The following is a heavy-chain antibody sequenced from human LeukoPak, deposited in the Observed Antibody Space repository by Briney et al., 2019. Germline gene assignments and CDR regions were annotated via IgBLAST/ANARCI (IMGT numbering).Heavy chain of an antibody. V-gene: IGHV3-23*01. J-gene: IGHJ4*02. CDR2: ISGSGGST. CDR3: ARARPSMWIDY. Sequence: GGSLRLSCAASGFTFSSYAMSWVRQAPEKGLEWVSAISGSGGSTYYADSVKGRFTISRDNSKNTLYLQMNSLRPEDTAVYYCARARPSMWIDYWGQGTLVTVSS. CDR1: GFTFSSYA. D-gene: IGHD5-12*01.